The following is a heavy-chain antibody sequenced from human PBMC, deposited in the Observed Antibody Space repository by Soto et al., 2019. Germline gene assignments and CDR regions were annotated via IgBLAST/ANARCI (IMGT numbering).Heavy chain of an antibody. V-gene: IGHV3-30-3*01. CDR2: ISYDGSNK. J-gene: IGHJ4*02. CDR3: ARASSKIAVAVPFDY. CDR1: GFTFSSYA. Sequence: QVQLVESGGGVVQPGRSLRLSCAASGFTFSSYAMHWVRQAPGKGLEWVAVISYDGSNKYYADSVKGRFTISRDNSKNTLYLQMNSLRAEDTAVYYCARASSKIAVAVPFDYWGQGTLVTVSS. D-gene: IGHD6-19*01.